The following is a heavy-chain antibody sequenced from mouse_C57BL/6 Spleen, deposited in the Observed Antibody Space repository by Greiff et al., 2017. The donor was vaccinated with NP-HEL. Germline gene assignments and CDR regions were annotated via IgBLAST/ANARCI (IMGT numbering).Heavy chain of an antibody. CDR1: GYAFSSSW. Sequence: VQLQQSGPELVKPGASVKISCKASGYAFSSSWMNWVKQRPGKGLEWIGRIYPGDGDTNYNGKFKGKATLTADKSSSTAYMQLSSLTSEDSAVYFCARRGYSNYGFYYFNYWGQGTTLTVSS. D-gene: IGHD2-5*01. CDR3: ARRGYSNYGFYYFNY. V-gene: IGHV1-82*01. J-gene: IGHJ2*01. CDR2: IYPGDGDT.